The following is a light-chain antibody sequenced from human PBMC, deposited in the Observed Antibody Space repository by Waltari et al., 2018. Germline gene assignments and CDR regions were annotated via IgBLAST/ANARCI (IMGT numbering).Light chain of an antibody. CDR3: QQRSNWPLFT. J-gene: IGKJ3*01. CDR2: DAS. Sequence: ETVLAQSPATLSLSPGERATLSCRASQSINNYLAWYQQKPGQAPRLLIYDASTRASDTPARFSGSGSGTDFTLTISNLEPEDFAVYYCQQRSNWPLFTFGPGTIVEIK. V-gene: IGKV3-11*01. CDR1: QSINNY.